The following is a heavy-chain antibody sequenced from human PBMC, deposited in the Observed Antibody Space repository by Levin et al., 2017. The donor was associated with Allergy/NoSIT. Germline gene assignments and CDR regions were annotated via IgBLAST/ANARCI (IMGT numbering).Heavy chain of an antibody. V-gene: IGHV4-39*01. D-gene: IGHD3-22*01. J-gene: IGHJ4*02. CDR1: GGSISSSSYY. CDR2: IYYSGST. Sequence: SETLSLTCTVSGGSISSSSYYWGWIRQPPGKGLEWIGSIYYSGSTYYNPSLKSRVTISVDTSKNQFSLKLSSVTAADTAVYYCGGGYYDSSGYYYNYFDYWGQGTLVTVSS. CDR3: GGGYYDSSGYYYNYFDY.